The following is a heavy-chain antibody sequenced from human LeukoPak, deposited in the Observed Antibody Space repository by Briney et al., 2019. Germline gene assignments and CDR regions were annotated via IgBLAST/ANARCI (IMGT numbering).Heavy chain of an antibody. J-gene: IGHJ4*02. CDR3: ARGSSYYFDY. D-gene: IGHD6-6*01. Sequence: ASVKVSCKASGYTVTSYGISWVRQAPGQGLEWMGIINPSGGSTSYAQKFQGRVTMTRDMSTSTVYMELSSLRSEDTAVYYCARGSSYYFDYWGQGTLVTVSS. CDR2: INPSGGST. V-gene: IGHV1-46*01. CDR1: GYTVTSYG.